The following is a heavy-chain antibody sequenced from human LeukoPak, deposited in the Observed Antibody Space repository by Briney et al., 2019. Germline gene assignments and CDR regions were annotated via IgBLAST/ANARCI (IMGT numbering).Heavy chain of an antibody. V-gene: IGHV4-4*02. Sequence: PSATLSLTCAVSDGSLSSSNCWTWVRQPPGKELEWIGEIYHSGSTNYNPSLKSRVTISVDKSKNQFSLKLSSVTAADTAVYYCASRPFTMVRGVSTFDYWGQGTLVTVSS. CDR2: IYHSGST. CDR3: ASRPFTMVRGVSTFDY. CDR1: DGSLSSSNC. J-gene: IGHJ4*02. D-gene: IGHD3-10*01.